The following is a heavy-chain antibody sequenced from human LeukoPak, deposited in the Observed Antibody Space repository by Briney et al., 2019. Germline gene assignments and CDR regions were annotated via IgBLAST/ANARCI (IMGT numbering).Heavy chain of an antibody. V-gene: IGHV3-23*01. CDR3: AKRGVVIRVILVGFHKEAYYFDS. CDR2: ISGSGGGT. Sequence: GGSLRLSCEVSGITLSNYGMSWVRQAPGKGLEWVAGISGSGGGTNYAESVKGRFTISRDSSKNTLYLQMNSLRAEDTAVYFCAKRGVVIRVILVGFHKEAYYFDSWGQGALVSVSS. CDR1: GITLSNYG. J-gene: IGHJ4*02. D-gene: IGHD3-22*01.